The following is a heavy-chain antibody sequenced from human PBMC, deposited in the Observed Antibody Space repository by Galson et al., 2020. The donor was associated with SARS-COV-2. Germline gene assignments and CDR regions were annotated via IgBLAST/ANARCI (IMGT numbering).Heavy chain of an antibody. CDR3: ARRKDGYYDILTGRLRDSEYYDYLDV. V-gene: IGHV4-59*08. CDR1: GDSIRGYY. J-gene: IGHJ6*02. D-gene: IGHD3-9*01. CDR2: VYNGEIT. Sequence: SQTLLLTCSVSGDSIRGYYWNWIRQPPGGGLEWVGHVYNGEITQYSPSLKSRLSISLDTFNNLVSLSLISVTAAATAVSYCARRKDGYYDILTGRLRDSEYYDYLDVWGQGTTVSVSS.